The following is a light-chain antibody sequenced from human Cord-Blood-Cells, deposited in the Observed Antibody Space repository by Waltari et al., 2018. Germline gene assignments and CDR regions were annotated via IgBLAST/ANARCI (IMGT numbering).Light chain of an antibody. CDR2: DAS. V-gene: IGKV1-33*01. CDR1: QDISKY. Sequence: DIQMTQSPYSLSASVGDRCTLTCHASQDISKYLNWYQQKPGKAPKLLIYDASNLETGVPSRFSGSGSGTDFTFTISSLQPEDIATYYCQQYDNLPITFGPGTKVDIK. CDR3: QQYDNLPIT. J-gene: IGKJ3*01.